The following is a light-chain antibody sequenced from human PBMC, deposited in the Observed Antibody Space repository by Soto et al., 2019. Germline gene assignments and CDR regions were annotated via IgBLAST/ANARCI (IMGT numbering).Light chain of an antibody. CDR2: EAS. V-gene: IGKV1-12*01. Sequence: DIQMTQSPSSVSASVGDRVTITCRASQGISSWLAWYQQRPGKAPKLLIYEASSLQYGVPSRFRGSGSGTDFTRTITGLQPEDSATYFCQQANSFPITFGQGTRLEIK. CDR3: QQANSFPIT. J-gene: IGKJ5*01. CDR1: QGISSW.